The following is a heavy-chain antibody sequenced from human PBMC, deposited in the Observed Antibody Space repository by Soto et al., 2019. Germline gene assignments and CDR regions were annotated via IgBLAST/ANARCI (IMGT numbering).Heavy chain of an antibody. D-gene: IGHD6-19*01. CDR3: ARERGLLREWLVLDYFDY. J-gene: IGHJ4*02. V-gene: IGHV4-34*01. CDR1: GGSFSGYY. Sequence: SETLSLTCAVYGGSFSGYYWSWIRQPPGKGLEWIGEINHSGSTNYNPSLKSRVTISVDTSKNQFSLKLSSVTAADTAVYYCARERGLLREWLVLDYFDYWGQGTLVTVSS. CDR2: INHSGST.